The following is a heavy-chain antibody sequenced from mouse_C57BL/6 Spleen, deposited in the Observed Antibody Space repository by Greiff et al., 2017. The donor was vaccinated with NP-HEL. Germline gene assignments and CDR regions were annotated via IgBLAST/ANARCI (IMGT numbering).Heavy chain of an antibody. CDR3: ARVVKLYDFDY. J-gene: IGHJ2*01. Sequence: DVMLVESGGGLVKPGGSLKLSCAASGFTFSSYAMSWVRQTPEKRLEWVATISDGGSYTYYPDNVKGRFTISRDNAKNNLYLQMSHLKSEDTAMYYCARVVKLYDFDYWGQGTTLTVSS. CDR1: GFTFSSYA. CDR2: ISDGGSYT. D-gene: IGHD2-12*01. V-gene: IGHV5-4*03.